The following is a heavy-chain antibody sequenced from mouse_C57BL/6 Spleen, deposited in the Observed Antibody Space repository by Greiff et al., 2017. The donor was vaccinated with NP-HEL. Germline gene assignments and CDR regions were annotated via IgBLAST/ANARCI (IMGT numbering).Heavy chain of an antibody. V-gene: IGHV3-6*01. CDR3: ARGFLWYFDV. J-gene: IGHJ1*03. Sequence: EVKLQESGPGLVKPSQSLSLTCSVTGYSITSGYYWNWIRQFPGNKLEWMGYISYDGSNNYNPSLKNRISITRDTSKNQFFLKLNSVTTEDTATYYCARGFLWYFDVWGTGTTVTVSS. CDR1: GYSITSGYY. CDR2: ISYDGSN.